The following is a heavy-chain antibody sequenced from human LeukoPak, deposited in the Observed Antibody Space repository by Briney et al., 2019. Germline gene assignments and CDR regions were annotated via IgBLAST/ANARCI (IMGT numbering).Heavy chain of an antibody. J-gene: IGHJ4*02. D-gene: IGHD1-1*01. V-gene: IGHV1-18*01. CDR2: ISANNGDT. CDR1: GYTFTSYG. CDR3: ARESHETREDY. Sequence: ASVKVSCQASGYTFTSYGISWVRQAPGQGREWMGWISANNGDTDYPPKLQDRVTMTTDTYTSTAYMELRSLRSDDTAMYYCARESHETREDYWGQGTLVTVSS.